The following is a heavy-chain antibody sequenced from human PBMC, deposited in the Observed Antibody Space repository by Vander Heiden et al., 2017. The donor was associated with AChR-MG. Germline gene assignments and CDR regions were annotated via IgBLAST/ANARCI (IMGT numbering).Heavy chain of an antibody. V-gene: IGHV1-24*01. CDR2: LDPEDGET. CDR1: GYTRTELS. J-gene: IGHJ6*02. Sequence: QVQLVQSGAEVKKPGASVKVSCNVSGYTRTELSMHWVRQAPGKGLEWMGGLDPEDGETSYAQKFQGRVAMTEDTSTDTAYMELSSLRSEDTAVYYCATGNGQAAPFYGMDVWGQGTTVTVSS. D-gene: IGHD6-13*01. CDR3: ATGNGQAAPFYGMDV.